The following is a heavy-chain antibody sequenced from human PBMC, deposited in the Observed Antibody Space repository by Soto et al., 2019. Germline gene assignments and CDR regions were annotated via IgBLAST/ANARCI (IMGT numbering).Heavy chain of an antibody. Sequence: EASVKVSCKASGYTFTDYYMHWVRQAPGQGLEWMGWINPNSGGTNYAQNFQDWVTMTRDTSISTAYMELSRLRSDDTAVYYCAREYSYGYAYRGQGTLVTVSS. CDR1: GYTFTDYY. CDR3: AREYSYGYAY. V-gene: IGHV1-2*04. J-gene: IGHJ4*02. D-gene: IGHD5-18*01. CDR2: INPNSGGT.